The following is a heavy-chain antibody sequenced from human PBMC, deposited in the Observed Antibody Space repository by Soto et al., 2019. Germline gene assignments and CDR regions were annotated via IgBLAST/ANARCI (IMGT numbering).Heavy chain of an antibody. Sequence: LRLSCAASGFTFSSYAMHWVRQAPGKGLEWVAVTSYDGSSRYYADSVKGRFTISRDNSKNTLFLQMNSLRPDDTAVYYCARPGKWLQSHVDYWGPGTLVTVSS. CDR1: GFTFSSYA. D-gene: IGHD6-19*01. CDR2: TSYDGSSR. CDR3: ARPGKWLQSHVDY. V-gene: IGHV3-30-3*01. J-gene: IGHJ4*02.